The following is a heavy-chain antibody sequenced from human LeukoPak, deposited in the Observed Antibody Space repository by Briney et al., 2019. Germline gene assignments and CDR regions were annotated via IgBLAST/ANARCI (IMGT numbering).Heavy chain of an antibody. D-gene: IGHD4-17*01. CDR2: IKQDGSEK. CDR3: ARAPLYGDYVGYYFDY. CDR1: GFTFSSYW. Sequence: GGSLRLSCAASGFTFSSYWMSWVRQAPGKGLEWVANIKQDGSEKYYVDSVKGRFTISRDNAKNSLYLQMNSLRAEDTAVYYCARAPLYGDYVGYYFDYWSQGALVTVSS. J-gene: IGHJ4*02. V-gene: IGHV3-7*01.